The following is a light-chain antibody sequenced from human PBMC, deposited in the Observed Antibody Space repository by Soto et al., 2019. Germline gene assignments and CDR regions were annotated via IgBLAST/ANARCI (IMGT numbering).Light chain of an antibody. V-gene: IGKV3-15*01. J-gene: IGKJ4*01. Sequence: IVLTQSPATLSLSPGERATLSCRASQGVSSYLAWYQQKPGQTPRLLIYATSTRATGIPARFSGSGSGTEFTLTISSLQSEDFAVYYCQHYNNWPLTFGGGTKVDIK. CDR1: QGVSSY. CDR3: QHYNNWPLT. CDR2: ATS.